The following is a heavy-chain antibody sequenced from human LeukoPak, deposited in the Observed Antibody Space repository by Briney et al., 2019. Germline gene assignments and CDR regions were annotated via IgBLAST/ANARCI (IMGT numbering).Heavy chain of an antibody. J-gene: IGHJ4*02. CDR2: IKSKTDGGTT. D-gene: IGHD3-22*01. CDR1: GFTFSNAW. V-gene: IGHV3-15*01. Sequence: GGSLRLSCAASGFTFSNAWMSWVRQAPGKGLEWVGRIKSKTDGGTTDYAAPVKGRFTISRDDSKNTLYLQMNSLKTEDTAVYYCITFSMIVVVITDWGQGTLVTVSS. CDR3: ITFSMIVVVITD.